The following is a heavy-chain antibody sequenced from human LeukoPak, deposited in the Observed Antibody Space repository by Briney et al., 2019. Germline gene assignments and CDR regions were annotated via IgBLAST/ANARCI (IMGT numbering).Heavy chain of an antibody. CDR1: GYSISSGYY. V-gene: IGHV4-38-2*02. D-gene: IGHD3-16*01. J-gene: IGHJ4*02. Sequence: SETLSLTCTVSGYSISSGYYWGWIRQPPGKGLEWIGSIYHSGSTYYNPSLKSRVTISLDTSKTQFSLKLSSVTAADTAVYYCARDTIGIGLRLGEYTDYWGQGILVTVSS. CDR2: IYHSGST. CDR3: ARDTIGIGLRLGEYTDY.